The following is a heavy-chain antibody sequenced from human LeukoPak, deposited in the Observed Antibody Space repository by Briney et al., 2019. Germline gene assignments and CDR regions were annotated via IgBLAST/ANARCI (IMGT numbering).Heavy chain of an antibody. CDR1: GFTFSSYG. D-gene: IGHD2-21*02. Sequence: SGRSLRLSCAASGFTFSSYGMHWVRQAPGKGLEWVAVISYDGSNKYYADSVKGRFTISRDNSKNTLYLQMNSLRAEDTAVYYCARDGEGYCGGDCYPEYFQHWGQGTLVTVSS. CDR3: ARDGEGYCGGDCYPEYFQH. CDR2: ISYDGSNK. V-gene: IGHV3-30*03. J-gene: IGHJ1*01.